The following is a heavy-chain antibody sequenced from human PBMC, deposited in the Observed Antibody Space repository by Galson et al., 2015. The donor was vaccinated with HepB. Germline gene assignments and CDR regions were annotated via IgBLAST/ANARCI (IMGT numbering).Heavy chain of an antibody. V-gene: IGHV1-3*01. Sequence: VKVSCKASGYTFTSYGMHWVRQAPGQRLEWMGWISVGNGYTKYSQKFQGRVTITRDTSASTAHMELSSLRSEDTAVYYCARVPGYYYDTSGHFDYWGQGTLVTVSS. J-gene: IGHJ4*02. D-gene: IGHD3-22*01. CDR1: GYTFTSYG. CDR2: ISVGNGYT. CDR3: ARVPGYYYDTSGHFDY.